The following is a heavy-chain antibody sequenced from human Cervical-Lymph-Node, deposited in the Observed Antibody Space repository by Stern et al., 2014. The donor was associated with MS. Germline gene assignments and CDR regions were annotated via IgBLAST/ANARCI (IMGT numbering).Heavy chain of an antibody. J-gene: IGHJ4*02. Sequence: VQLVQSGAEVKKPGASVKVSCKAAGYTFSSYGITWVRRAPGQGLEWMGWISAYTGRTSYLQKLQGRVTMTTDTSTNTAYMALRSLRSDDTAVYYCARGGRSNSDYGDYAPDYGGQGTLVTVSS. CDR2: ISAYTGRT. D-gene: IGHD4-17*01. V-gene: IGHV1-18*01. CDR3: ARGGRSNSDYGDYAPDY. CDR1: GYTFSSYG.